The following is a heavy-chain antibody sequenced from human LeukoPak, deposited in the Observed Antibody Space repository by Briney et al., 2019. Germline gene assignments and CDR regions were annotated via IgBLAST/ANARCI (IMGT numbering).Heavy chain of an antibody. V-gene: IGHV3-48*02. Sequence: SGRSLRLSCAASGFTFSSYSMNWVRQAPGKGLEWVSYISSTSSTIYYADSVKGRFTISRDNAKNSLYLQMSSLRDDDTALYYCARANGMDVWGQGTTVTVSS. J-gene: IGHJ6*02. CDR2: ISSTSSTI. CDR3: ARANGMDV. CDR1: GFTFSSYS.